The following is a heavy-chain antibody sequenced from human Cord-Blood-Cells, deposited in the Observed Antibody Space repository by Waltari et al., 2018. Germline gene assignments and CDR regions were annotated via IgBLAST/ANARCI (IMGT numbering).Heavy chain of an antibody. CDR2: IYYSGST. Sequence: QLQLQESGPGLVKPSETLSLTCTVSCGSISSSSYYWGWLRQPPGKGLEWIGSIYYSGSTYYNPSLKSRVTISVDTSKNQFSLKLSSVTAADTAVYYCARSGITGTFSDFDYWGQGTLVTVSS. CDR3: ARSGITGTFSDFDY. J-gene: IGHJ4*02. D-gene: IGHD1-7*01. V-gene: IGHV4-39*01. CDR1: CGSISSSSYY.